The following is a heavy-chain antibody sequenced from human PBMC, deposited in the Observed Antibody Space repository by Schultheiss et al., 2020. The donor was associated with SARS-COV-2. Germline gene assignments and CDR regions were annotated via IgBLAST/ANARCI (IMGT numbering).Heavy chain of an antibody. V-gene: IGHV4-34*01. J-gene: IGHJ6*02. CDR2: ISHSGTT. CDR3: AKRPFYYYGMDV. Sequence: SETLSLTCAVYGGSFSGYYWSWIRQPPGKGLEWIGEISHSGTTNYNPSLKSRVTISVDTSKNQFSLNLTSVTAADTAVYYCAKRPFYYYGMDVWGQGTTVTVSS. CDR1: GGSFSGYY.